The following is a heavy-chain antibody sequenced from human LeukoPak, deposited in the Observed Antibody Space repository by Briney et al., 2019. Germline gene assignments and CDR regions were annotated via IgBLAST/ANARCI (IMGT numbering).Heavy chain of an antibody. CDR2: ISSSSSTI. J-gene: IGHJ3*01. V-gene: IGHV3-48*01. CDR3: THGYDSVGADVFDF. CDR1: GFTFSSYS. Sequence: GGSLRLSCAASGFTFSSYSMNWVRQAPGKGLEWVSYISSSSSTIYYADSVKGRFTISRDNAKNSLYLQMNSLKTEDTAVYYCTHGYDSVGADVFDFWGQGTMVTVSS. D-gene: IGHD3-22*01.